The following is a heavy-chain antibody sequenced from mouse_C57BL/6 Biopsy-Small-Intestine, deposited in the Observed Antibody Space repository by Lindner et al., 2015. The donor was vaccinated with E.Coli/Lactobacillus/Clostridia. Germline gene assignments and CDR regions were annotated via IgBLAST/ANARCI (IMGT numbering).Heavy chain of an antibody. D-gene: IGHD2-2*01. CDR3: AGGYYYAMDY. J-gene: IGHJ4*01. V-gene: IGHV1-85*01. CDR2: IYPRDGST. Sequence: VQLQESGPELVKPGASVKISCKASGYAFSGSWINWVKQRPGQGLEWIGWIYPRDGSTKYNEKFKGKATLTVDTSSSTAYMELHSLTSEDSAVYFCAGGYYYAMDYWGQGTSVTVSS. CDR1: GYAFSGSW.